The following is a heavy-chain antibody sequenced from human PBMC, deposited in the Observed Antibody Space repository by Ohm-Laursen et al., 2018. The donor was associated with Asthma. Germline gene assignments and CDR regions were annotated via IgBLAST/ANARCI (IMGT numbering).Heavy chain of an antibody. Sequence: GASVKVSCKASGYTFTSYYMHWVRQAPGQGLEWMGIINPSGGSTSYAQKFQGRVTMTRDTSTSTVYMELSSLRSEDTAVYYSARDLDIAVAGTASIDYWGQGTLVTVSS. D-gene: IGHD6-19*01. CDR2: INPSGGST. V-gene: IGHV1-46*01. CDR3: ARDLDIAVAGTASIDY. J-gene: IGHJ4*02. CDR1: GYTFTSYY.